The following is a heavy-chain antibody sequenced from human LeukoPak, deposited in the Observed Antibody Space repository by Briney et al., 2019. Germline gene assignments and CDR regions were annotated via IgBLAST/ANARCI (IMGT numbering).Heavy chain of an antibody. CDR1: RYTFTGYY. Sequence: ASVRVSCKASRYTFTGYYIHWVRQAPGQGPEWMGWINPDNCGTNYAQKFQGRVTMTRDTSINTAYMEVSRLKSDDTAVYYCARESPDIVVVVTAALRRSWFDPWGQGTLVTVSS. V-gene: IGHV1-2*02. CDR2: INPDNCGT. CDR3: ARESPDIVVVVTAALRRSWFDP. D-gene: IGHD2-15*01. J-gene: IGHJ5*02.